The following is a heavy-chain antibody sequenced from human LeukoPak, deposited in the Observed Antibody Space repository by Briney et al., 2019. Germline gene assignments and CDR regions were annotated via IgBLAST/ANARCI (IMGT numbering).Heavy chain of an antibody. J-gene: IGHJ4*02. CDR3: AGGGVGVTLISWSDY. CDR2: ISSSSSTI. Sequence: GGSLRLSCAASGFTFSSYSMNWVRQAPGKGLEWVSYISSSSSTIYYADSVKGRFTISRDNARNSLYLQMNSLRAEDTAVYYCAGGGVGVTLISWSDYWGQGTLVTVSS. CDR1: GFTFSSYS. V-gene: IGHV3-48*04. D-gene: IGHD1-26*01.